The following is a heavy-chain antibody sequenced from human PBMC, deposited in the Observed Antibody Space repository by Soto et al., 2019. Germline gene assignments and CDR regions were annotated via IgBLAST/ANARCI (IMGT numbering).Heavy chain of an antibody. CDR3: ARPYCDSTSCYTDWFDP. J-gene: IGHJ5*02. CDR1: GYSFSTYD. D-gene: IGHD2-2*02. Sequence: QVQLVQSGAEVKKPGASVKVSCKASGYSFSTYDINWVRQAAGQGLGWMGWVNPKSGNTDYAQRFRGRVTMTSNTSISTAYMELSALTPEDTAVYYCARPYCDSTSCYTDWFDPWGQGTLVTVSS. CDR2: VNPKSGNT. V-gene: IGHV1-8*01.